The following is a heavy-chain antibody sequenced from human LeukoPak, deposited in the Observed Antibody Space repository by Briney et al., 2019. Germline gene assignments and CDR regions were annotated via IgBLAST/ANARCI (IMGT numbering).Heavy chain of an antibody. CDR2: ISYDGSNK. J-gene: IGHJ4*02. CDR3: ARDRKGSSSTFDY. V-gene: IGHV3-30-3*01. D-gene: IGHD6-6*01. Sequence: PGGSLRLSCAASGFTFSSYAMHWVRQAPGKGLEWVAAISYDGSNKYYADSVKGRFTISRDNSKNTLYLQMNSLRAEDTAVYYCARDRKGSSSTFDYWGQGTLVTVSS. CDR1: GFTFSSYA.